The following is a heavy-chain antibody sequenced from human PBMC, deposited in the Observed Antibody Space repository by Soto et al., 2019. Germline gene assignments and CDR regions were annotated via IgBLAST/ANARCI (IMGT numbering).Heavy chain of an antibody. J-gene: IGHJ4*02. V-gene: IGHV4-34*01. Sequence: QVQLQQWGAGLLKPSETLSLTCAVNGGSLTGYYWSWIRQPPGKGLEWIGENKDGGSTNYSPSLRGPVTISADTSKIQFSLRLNSVTAADTAVYFCARGQEGIVATHWDQGTLVTVSS. D-gene: IGHD5-12*01. CDR2: NKDGGST. CDR3: ARGQEGIVATH. CDR1: GGSLTGYY.